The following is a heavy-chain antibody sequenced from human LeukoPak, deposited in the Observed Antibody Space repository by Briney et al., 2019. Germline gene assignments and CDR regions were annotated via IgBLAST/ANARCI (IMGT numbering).Heavy chain of an antibody. CDR1: GYTFTGYY. CDR2: INPNSGGT. D-gene: IGHD2-2*03. V-gene: IGHV1-2*02. CDR3: ARVGYCSSTSCYAAYYFDY. Sequence: ASVKVSCKASGYTFTGYYMHWVRQAPGQGLEWMGWINPNSGGTNYAQEFQGRVTMTRDTSISTAYMELSRLRSDDTAVYYCARVGYCSSTSCYAAYYFDYWGQGTLVTVSS. J-gene: IGHJ4*02.